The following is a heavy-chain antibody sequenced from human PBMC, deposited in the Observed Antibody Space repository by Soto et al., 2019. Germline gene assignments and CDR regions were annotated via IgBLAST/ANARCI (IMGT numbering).Heavy chain of an antibody. V-gene: IGHV3-21*01. CDR3: ARSDGAAAGTDYFDY. Sequence: GGSLRLSCAASGFTFSSYSMNWVRQAPGKGLEWVSSISSSSYIYYADSVKGRFTISRDNAKNSLYLQMNSLRAEDTAVYYCARSDGAAAGTDYFDYWGQGTLVTVSS. J-gene: IGHJ4*02. CDR2: ISSSSYI. D-gene: IGHD6-13*01. CDR1: GFTFSSYS.